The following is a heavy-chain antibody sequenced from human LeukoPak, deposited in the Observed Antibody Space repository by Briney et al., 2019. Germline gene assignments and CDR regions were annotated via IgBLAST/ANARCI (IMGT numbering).Heavy chain of an antibody. CDR3: AREGGYYDFWSGYYPYYFDY. Sequence: ASVKVSCKASGCTFTSYGISWVRQAPGQGLEWMGWISAYNGNTNYAQKLQGRVTMTTDTPTSTAYMELRSLRSDDTAVYYCAREGGYYDFWSGYYPYYFDYWGQGTLVTVSS. CDR1: GCTFTSYG. CDR2: ISAYNGNT. D-gene: IGHD3-3*01. J-gene: IGHJ4*02. V-gene: IGHV1-18*04.